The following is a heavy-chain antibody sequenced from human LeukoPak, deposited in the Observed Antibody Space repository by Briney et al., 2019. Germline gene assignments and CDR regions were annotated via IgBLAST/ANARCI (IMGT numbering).Heavy chain of an antibody. CDR2: IIPIFGTA. Sequence: GASVKVSCKASGDTFSSYAISWVRQAPGQGLEWMGGIIPIFGTANYAQKFQGRVTITADESTSTAYMELSSLRSEDTAVYYCARGPPGVAFDYWGQGTLVTVSS. CDR3: ARGPPGVAFDY. CDR1: GDTFSSYA. V-gene: IGHV1-69*01. D-gene: IGHD2-15*01. J-gene: IGHJ4*02.